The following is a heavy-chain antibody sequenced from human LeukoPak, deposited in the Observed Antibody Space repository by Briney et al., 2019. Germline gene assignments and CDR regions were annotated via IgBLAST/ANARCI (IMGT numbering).Heavy chain of an antibody. CDR2: INHSGST. CDR1: RGTFSGYY. V-gene: IGHV4-34*01. J-gene: IGHJ3*02. CDR3: ARFLYGNDAFDI. D-gene: IGHD3-16*01. Sequence: PSETLSLTCGVYRGTFSGYYWSWIRQTPGKGLEWIGEINHSGSTNYNPSLKSRVTISVDTSKNQFSLKLSSVTAADTAVYYCARFLYGNDAFDIWGQGTMVTVSS.